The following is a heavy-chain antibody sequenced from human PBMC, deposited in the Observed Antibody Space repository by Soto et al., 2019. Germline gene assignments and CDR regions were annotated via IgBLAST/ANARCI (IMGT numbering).Heavy chain of an antibody. D-gene: IGHD3-22*01. CDR2: ISAYNGNT. CDR3: ARSYDSSGWHSYFDY. CDR1: GYSFKNYG. J-gene: IGHJ4*02. V-gene: IGHV1-18*01. Sequence: QVQLVQSGAEVKKPGASVKVSCKTSGYSFKNYGVTWVRQAPGQGLEWMGWISAYNGNTNYAQNFQGRVTMTTDTSTGTVYMELRSLRSDDTAVYYCARSYDSSGWHSYFDYWGQGTLVTVSS.